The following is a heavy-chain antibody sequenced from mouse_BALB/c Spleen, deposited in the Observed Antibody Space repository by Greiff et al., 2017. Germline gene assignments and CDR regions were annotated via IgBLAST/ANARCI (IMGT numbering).Heavy chain of an antibody. CDR1: GFTFTDYY. Sequence: EVHLVESGGGLVQPGGSLRLSCATSGFTFTDYYMNWVRQPPGKALEWLGFIRNKANGYTTEYSASVKGRFTISRDNSQSVLYLQMNTLRAEDSATYDCARDGDLLRGDFDYWGQGTTLTVSS. CDR3: ARDGDLLRGDFDY. V-gene: IGHV7-3*02. D-gene: IGHD1-1*01. CDR2: IRNKANGYTT. J-gene: IGHJ2*01.